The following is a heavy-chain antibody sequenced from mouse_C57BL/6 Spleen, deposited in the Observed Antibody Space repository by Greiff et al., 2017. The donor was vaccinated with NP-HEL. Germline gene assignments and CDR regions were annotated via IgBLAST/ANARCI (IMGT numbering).Heavy chain of an antibody. D-gene: IGHD1-1*01. V-gene: IGHV1-77*01. CDR2: IGPGSGST. CDR3: ATNDYGGSYYAMDY. J-gene: IGHJ4*01. CDR1: GYTFTDYY. Sequence: VQLQQSGAELVKPGASVKISCKASGYTFTDYYINWVKQRPGQGLEWIGKIGPGSGSTYYNEKFKGKATLTADKSSSTVYMQLSSLTSEDSAVYCSATNDYGGSYYAMDYWGQGTSVTVSS.